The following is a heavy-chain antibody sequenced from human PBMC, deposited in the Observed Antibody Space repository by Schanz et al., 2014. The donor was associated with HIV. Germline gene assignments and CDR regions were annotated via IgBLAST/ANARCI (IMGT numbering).Heavy chain of an antibody. CDR2: VKSKIDGGTT. CDR3: TTDSEPYVY. D-gene: IGHD3-16*01. V-gene: IGHV3-15*01. J-gene: IGHJ4*02. CDR1: GFTFRDAW. Sequence: EVQLAESGGGLVKPGGSLRLTCAASGFTFRDAWMTWVRQAPGKGLEWVGRVKSKIDGGTTDYAAPVKGRFIISRDDSKNTMYLQMNRLKAEATALYYCTTDSEPYVYWGQGTLVTVSS.